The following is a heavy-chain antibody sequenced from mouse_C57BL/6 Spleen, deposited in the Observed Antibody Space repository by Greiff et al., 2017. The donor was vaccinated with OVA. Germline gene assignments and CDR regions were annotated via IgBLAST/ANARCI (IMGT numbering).Heavy chain of an antibody. Sequence: VQLQQSGAELVRPGASVTLSCKASGYTFTDYEMHWVKQTPVHGLEWIGAIDPETGGTAYNQKFKGKAILTADKSSSTAYMELRSLTSEDSAVYYCTRSGDGGFFAYWGQGTLVTVSA. CDR3: TRSGDGGFFAY. D-gene: IGHD3-1*01. J-gene: IGHJ3*01. CDR1: GYTFTDYE. CDR2: IDPETGGT. V-gene: IGHV1-15*01.